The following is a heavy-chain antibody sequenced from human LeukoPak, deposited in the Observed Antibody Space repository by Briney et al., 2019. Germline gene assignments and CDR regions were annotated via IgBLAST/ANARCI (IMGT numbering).Heavy chain of an antibody. V-gene: IGHV4-59*08. CDR2: IYYSGST. J-gene: IGHJ4*02. CDR3: ARLVSSAHFDY. Sequence: KPSETLSLTCTVSGGSISSYYWSWIRQPPGKGLEWIGYIYYSGSTHYNPSLKSRVTISVDTSKNQFSLKLSSVTAADTAVYYCARLVSSAHFDYWGQGTLVTVSS. D-gene: IGHD3-22*01. CDR1: GGSISSYY.